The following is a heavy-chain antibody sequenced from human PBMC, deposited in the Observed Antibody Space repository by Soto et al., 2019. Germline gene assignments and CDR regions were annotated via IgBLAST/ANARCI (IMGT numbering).Heavy chain of an antibody. CDR1: GGSISSGGYY. J-gene: IGHJ5*02. CDR2: IYYSGST. Sequence: SETLSLTCTVSGGSISSGGYYWSWIRQHPGKGLEWIGYIYYSGSTYYNPSLKSRVTISVDTSKNQFSLKLSSVTAADTAVYYCARVDCSSSSCYEGDWLDPWGQGTLVTVSS. CDR3: ARVDCSSSSCYEGDWLDP. V-gene: IGHV4-31*03. D-gene: IGHD2-2*01.